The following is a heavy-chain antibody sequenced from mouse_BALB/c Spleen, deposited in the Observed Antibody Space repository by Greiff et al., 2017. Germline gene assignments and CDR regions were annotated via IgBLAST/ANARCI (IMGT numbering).Heavy chain of an antibody. CDR3: ARNYEGAMDY. CDR2: ISYSGST. D-gene: IGHD2-1*01. Sequence: DVQLQESGPGLVKPSQSLSLTCTVTGYSITSDYAWNWIRQFPGNKLEWMGYISYSGSTSYNPSLKSRISITRDTSKNQFFLQLNSVTTEDTATYYCARNYEGAMDYWGQGTSVTVSS. V-gene: IGHV3-2*02. J-gene: IGHJ4*01. CDR1: GYSITSDYA.